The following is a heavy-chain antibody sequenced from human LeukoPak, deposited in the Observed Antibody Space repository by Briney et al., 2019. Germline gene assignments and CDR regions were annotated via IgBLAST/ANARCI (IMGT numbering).Heavy chain of an antibody. CDR1: GFTFSRYS. D-gene: IGHD6-19*01. Sequence: GGSLRLSCAASGFTFSRYSMNWVRQAPGKGLEWVSSISSSSSYIYYADSVKGRFTISRDNAKNSLYLQMNSLRAEDTAVYYCARQSSGWYTGGDYWGQGTLVTVSS. J-gene: IGHJ4*02. V-gene: IGHV3-21*01. CDR3: ARQSSGWYTGGDY. CDR2: ISSSSSYI.